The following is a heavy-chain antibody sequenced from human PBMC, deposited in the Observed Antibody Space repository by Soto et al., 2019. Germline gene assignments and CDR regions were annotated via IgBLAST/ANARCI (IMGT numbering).Heavy chain of an antibody. CDR3: ERRGSR. CDR1: GFTFSSSE. CDR2: IHPGGQTI. D-gene: IGHD2-15*01. J-gene: IGHJ3*01. Sequence: EVQLVESGGGLVQPGGSLRLSCAASGFTFSSSEMYWVRQAPGKGLEWISYIHPGGQTIFYAESVKGRFTISRDNAKNSVYLHMNSLRAEDTAVYYCERRGSRWGQGTMVTVSS. V-gene: IGHV3-48*03.